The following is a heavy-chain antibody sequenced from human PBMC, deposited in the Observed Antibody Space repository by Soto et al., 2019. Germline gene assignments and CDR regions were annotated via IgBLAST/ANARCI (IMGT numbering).Heavy chain of an antibody. CDR3: AWGMTPPGAPAWYYFDS. Sequence: SETLSLTCTVSGGSISTYYWSWIRQPAGKGLDWIGRINTSGSTNYNPSLKSRVTMSLDTSKNQFSLKLTSVTAADTAVYYCAWGMTPPGAPAWYYFDSWGQGTLVTVSS. J-gene: IGHJ4*02. CDR2: INTSGST. D-gene: IGHD3-16*01. V-gene: IGHV4-4*07. CDR1: GGSISTYY.